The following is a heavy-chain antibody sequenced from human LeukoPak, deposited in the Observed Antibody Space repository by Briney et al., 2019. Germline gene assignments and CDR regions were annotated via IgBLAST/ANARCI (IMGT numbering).Heavy chain of an antibody. V-gene: IGHV4-4*07. Sequence: SETLSLTCTGSGGSITNYYWNWIRQPAGKGLEWIGRIFTSGSANYNPSLESRVTMSVDTSKNQFSLKLSSVTAADTAVYYCARSGGPNKRWLQYCFDYWGQGTLVTVSS. CDR1: GGSITNYY. CDR2: IFTSGSA. J-gene: IGHJ4*02. D-gene: IGHD5-24*01. CDR3: ARSGGPNKRWLQYCFDY.